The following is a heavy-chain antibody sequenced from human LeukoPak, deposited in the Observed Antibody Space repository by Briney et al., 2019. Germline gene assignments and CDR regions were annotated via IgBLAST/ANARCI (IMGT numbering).Heavy chain of an antibody. D-gene: IGHD6-19*01. V-gene: IGHV3-23*01. CDR2: ISGSGGST. J-gene: IGHJ4*02. CDR3: AKEGGSGWYVDY. CDR1: GFTFSSYA. Sequence: GGSLRLSCAASGFTFSSYAMSWVRHAPGKGLEWVSAISGSGGSTYYADSVKGRYTISRDNSKNTLYLQMNSLRAEDTAVYYCAKEGGSGWYVDYWGQGRLVTVSS.